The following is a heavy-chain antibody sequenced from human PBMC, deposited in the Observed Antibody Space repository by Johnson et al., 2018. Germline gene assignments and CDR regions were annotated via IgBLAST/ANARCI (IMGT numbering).Heavy chain of an antibody. J-gene: IGHJ6*04. Sequence: EVQLLESGGGLVQPGRSLRLSCAASGFTFDDYAMHWVRQAPGKGLEWVSGISWNSGSIGYADSVKGRFTISRDNAKNSLYLQMNSLRAEDTAVYYCARDADKMDVWGKGTTVTVSS. CDR2: ISWNSGSI. CDR1: GFTFDDYA. CDR3: ARDADKMDV. V-gene: IGHV3-9*01. D-gene: IGHD2-15*01.